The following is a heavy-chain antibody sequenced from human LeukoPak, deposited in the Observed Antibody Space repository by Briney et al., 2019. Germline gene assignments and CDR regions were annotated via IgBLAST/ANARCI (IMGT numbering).Heavy chain of an antibody. CDR3: AKLDSSSSQFDY. CDR2: IYYSGST. V-gene: IGHV4-31*03. CDR1: GGSISSGGYY. J-gene: IGHJ4*02. Sequence: SETLSLTCTVSGGSISSGGYYWSWIRQHPGKGLEWIGYIYYSGSTYYNPSLKSRVTISVDTSKNQFSLKLSSVTAADTAVYYCAKLDSSSSQFDYWGQGTLVTVSS. D-gene: IGHD6-13*01.